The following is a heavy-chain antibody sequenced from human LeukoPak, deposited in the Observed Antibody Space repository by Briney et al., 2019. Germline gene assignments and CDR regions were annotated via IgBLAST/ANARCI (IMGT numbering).Heavy chain of an antibody. Sequence: QHWGSLRLSCAASGFTFSSYWMTWVRQAPGKGLEWVALIKEVDSDTYYMDSVRGRFTIFRDNADNSLYLQMNSLRGDDTAVYYCGPRRGKNWGKGTLVTVSS. CDR1: GFTFSSYW. CDR2: IKEVDSDT. J-gene: IGHJ4*02. V-gene: IGHV3-7*01. CDR3: GPRRGKN.